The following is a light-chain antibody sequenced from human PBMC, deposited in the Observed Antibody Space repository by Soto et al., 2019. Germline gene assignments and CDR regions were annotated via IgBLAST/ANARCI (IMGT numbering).Light chain of an antibody. CDR1: QSVSSY. CDR2: DAS. CDR3: QQRSNWIT. Sequence: EIVLTQSPATLSLFPGERATLSCRASQSVSSYLAWYQQKPGQAPRLLLYDASNRATGIPARFSGSGSGTDFTLTISSLEREDFAVYYCQQRSNWITFGQGTRLEIE. V-gene: IGKV3-11*01. J-gene: IGKJ5*01.